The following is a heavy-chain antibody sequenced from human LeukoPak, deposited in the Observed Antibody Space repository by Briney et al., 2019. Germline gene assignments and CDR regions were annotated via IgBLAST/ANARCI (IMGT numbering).Heavy chain of an antibody. CDR2: IIPILGIA. CDR3: ARKIAVAGKGEDY. J-gene: IGHJ4*02. CDR1: GGTFSSYA. V-gene: IGHV1-69*04. D-gene: IGHD6-19*01. Sequence: ASVKVSCKASGGTFSSYAISWVRQAPGQGLEWMGRIIPILGIANYAQKFQGRVTITADKCTSTAYMELSSLRSEDTAVYYCARKIAVAGKGEDYWGQGTLVTVSS.